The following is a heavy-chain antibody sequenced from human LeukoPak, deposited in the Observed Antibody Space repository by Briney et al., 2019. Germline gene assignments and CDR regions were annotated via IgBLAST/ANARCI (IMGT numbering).Heavy chain of an antibody. Sequence: SETLSLTCTVSGASITSFYNNWIRQSAGKGLEWIGRINTNGGTHSTPSLHTRVTMSVPTSNKQLSLKFTSVTAADTAVYFSSRAGGYPYYWGQGILVTVSS. D-gene: IGHD5-12*01. CDR3: SRAGGYPYY. V-gene: IGHV4-4*07. J-gene: IGHJ4*02. CDR2: INTNGGT. CDR1: GASITSFY.